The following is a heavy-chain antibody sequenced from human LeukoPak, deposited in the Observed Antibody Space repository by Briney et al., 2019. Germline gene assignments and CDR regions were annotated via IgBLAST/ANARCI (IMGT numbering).Heavy chain of an antibody. Sequence: SVKPSCKASAGTLSSYAISWVRQAPGQGLEWMGGIIPIFGTANYAQKFQGRVTITADESTSTAYMELSSLRSEDTAVYYCARCRRHSSGYYYLFDYWGQGTLVTVSS. J-gene: IGHJ4*02. D-gene: IGHD3-22*01. CDR1: AGTLSSYA. V-gene: IGHV1-69*13. CDR2: IIPIFGTA. CDR3: ARCRRHSSGYYYLFDY.